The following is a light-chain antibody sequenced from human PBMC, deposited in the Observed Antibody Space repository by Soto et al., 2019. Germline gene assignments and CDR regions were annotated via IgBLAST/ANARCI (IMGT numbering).Light chain of an antibody. J-gene: IGKJ1*01. V-gene: IGKV3-11*01. CDR3: QQYGISGT. Sequence: EIVLTQSPATLSLSPGERATLSCRASQSVSSYFAWYQQKPGQAPRLLIYDASNRATGIPARFSGSGSGTDFTLTSSRLEPEDFAVYYCQQYGISGTFGQGTKVEIK. CDR1: QSVSSY. CDR2: DAS.